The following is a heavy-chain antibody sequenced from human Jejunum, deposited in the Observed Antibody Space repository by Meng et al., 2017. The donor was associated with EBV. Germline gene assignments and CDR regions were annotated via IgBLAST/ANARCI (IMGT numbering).Heavy chain of an antibody. D-gene: IGHD2-8*02. CDR3: ASPPGGGTGGY. CDR2: ISSGGTTI. V-gene: IGHV3-11*01. Sequence: QGQLVECGGGLVKPGGSLRLSCEVSGFTFSDYSMSWMRQAPGKGLEWVSYISSGGTTIYYADSVKGRFTISRDNGKNSLYLEMNSLRADDTAMYYCASPPGGGTGGYWGQGTLVTVSS. J-gene: IGHJ4*02. CDR1: GFTFSDYS.